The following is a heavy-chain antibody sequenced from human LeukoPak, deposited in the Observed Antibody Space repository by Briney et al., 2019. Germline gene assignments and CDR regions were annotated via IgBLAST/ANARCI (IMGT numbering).Heavy chain of an antibody. J-gene: IGHJ4*02. Sequence: PSETLSLTCTVSGGSISSSSYYWGCIRQPPGKGLECIGSIYYSGSTYYNPSLKSRVTISVDTSKNQFSLKLSSVTAADTAVYYCARLQYYDILTGLDYWGQGTLVTVSS. CDR2: IYYSGST. V-gene: IGHV4-39*01. CDR3: ARLQYYDILTGLDY. D-gene: IGHD3-9*01. CDR1: GGSISSSSYY.